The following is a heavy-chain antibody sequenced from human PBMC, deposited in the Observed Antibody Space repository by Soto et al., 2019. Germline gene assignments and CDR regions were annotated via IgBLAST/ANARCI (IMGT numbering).Heavy chain of an antibody. D-gene: IGHD3-3*01. CDR1: GFTFSSYG. V-gene: IGHV3-33*01. J-gene: IGHJ6*02. CDR3: ARDRVYYDFWSGYYMGGMDV. Sequence: GGSLRLSCAASGFTFSSYGMHWVRQAPGKGLEWVAVIWYDGSSKYYADSVKGRFTISRDNSKNTLYLQMNSLRAEDTAVYYCARDRVYYDFWSGYYMGGMDVWGQGTTVTVSS. CDR2: IWYDGSSK.